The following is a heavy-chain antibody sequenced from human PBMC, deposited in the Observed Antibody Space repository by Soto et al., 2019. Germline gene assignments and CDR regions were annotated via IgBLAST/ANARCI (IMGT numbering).Heavy chain of an antibody. CDR3: ATESWWRFDY. D-gene: IGHD2-8*02. V-gene: IGHV3-7*01. CDR1: GFIFSSYW. Sequence: EVQLVESGGGLVQPGGSLRLSCAASGFIFSSYWMSWVRQAPGKGLEWVAKIRQDGSEKYYVESVKGRFTISRDNAKDSMYLQMNGRRAEDTAVYYWATESWWRFDYWGQGTLVTVSS. J-gene: IGHJ4*02. CDR2: IRQDGSEK.